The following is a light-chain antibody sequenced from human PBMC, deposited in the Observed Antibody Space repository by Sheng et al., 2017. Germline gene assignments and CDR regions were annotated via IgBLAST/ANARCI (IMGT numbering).Light chain of an antibody. CDR2: AAS. CDR1: QRIGSY. V-gene: IGKV1-39*01. Sequence: DIQMTQSPSSVSASVGDRVTVICRASQRIGSYLNWYQQKPGKAPKLLINAASSLQSGVPSRFSGSGFGTDFTLTISSVQPEDFATYYCQQSHSTSWTFGQGTKVEVK. CDR3: QQSHSTSWT. J-gene: IGKJ1*01.